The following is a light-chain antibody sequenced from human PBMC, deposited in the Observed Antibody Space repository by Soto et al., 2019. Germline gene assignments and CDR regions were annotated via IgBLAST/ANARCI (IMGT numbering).Light chain of an antibody. CDR3: QQYYSYPSIT. V-gene: IGKV1-8*01. CDR2: AAS. CDR1: QGISSY. Sequence: AIRMTQSPSSLSASTGDRVTITCRASQGISSYLAWYQQKPGKAPKLLIYAASTLQSGVPSRFSGSGSGTDFTLTISCLQSEDLATYYCQQYYSYPSITCGQGTRLEIK. J-gene: IGKJ5*01.